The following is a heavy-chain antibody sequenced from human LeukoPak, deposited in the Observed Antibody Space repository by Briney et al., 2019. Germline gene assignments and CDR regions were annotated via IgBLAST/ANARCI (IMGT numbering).Heavy chain of an antibody. V-gene: IGHV3-21*01. CDR2: IFPSGGEI. CDR3: ARDTLGEGEDANYAVYYFDY. D-gene: IGHD4/OR15-4a*01. CDR1: GFTFSTFA. Sequence: GGSLRLSCEASGFTFSTFAMIWVRQPPGKGLEWVSSIFPSGGEIHYADSVKGRFTISRDNAKNSLDLQMNSLRAEDTAVYYCARDTLGEGEDANYAVYYFDYWGQGTPVTVSS. J-gene: IGHJ4*02.